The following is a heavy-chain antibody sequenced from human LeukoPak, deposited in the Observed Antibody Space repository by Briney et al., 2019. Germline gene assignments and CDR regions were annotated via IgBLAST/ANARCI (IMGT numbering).Heavy chain of an antibody. CDR3: AKAVKGVVPWY. J-gene: IGHJ4*02. Sequence: GGSLRLSCAASGFTFSSYAMSWVRQAPGKGLEWVSAISGSGGSAYYADSVKGRFTISRDNSKNTLYLRMNSLRAEDTAVYYCAKAVKGVVPWYWGQGTLVTVSS. D-gene: IGHD3-22*01. CDR2: ISGSGGSA. V-gene: IGHV3-23*01. CDR1: GFTFSSYA.